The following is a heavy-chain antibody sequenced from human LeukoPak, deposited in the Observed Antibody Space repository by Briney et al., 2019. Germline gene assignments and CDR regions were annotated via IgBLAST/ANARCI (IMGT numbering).Heavy chain of an antibody. V-gene: IGHV1-18*01. D-gene: IGHD1-7*01. CDR2: ISGYNGNT. CDR1: GYSFSSCS. Sequence: ASVKVSWKASGYSFSSCSMSWVRQAPGQGLEWMGWISGYNGNTNYAQKFQGRVTLTTDTSTSTAYMELRSLRFDDTAIYYCARGLNWNYDLGWVAPWGQGTLVAVSS. J-gene: IGHJ5*02. CDR3: ARGLNWNYDLGWVAP.